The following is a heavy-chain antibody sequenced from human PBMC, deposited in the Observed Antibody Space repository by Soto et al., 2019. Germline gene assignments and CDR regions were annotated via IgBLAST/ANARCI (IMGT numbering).Heavy chain of an antibody. Sequence: SESLSLTCAVSGGSINTYYWSWVRQPPGKGLEWIGNIHHSGSTNYNPSLNSRVTISIDTSKNKLSLWLNSVTAADTAVYYFASVVDCRYGICSFCFDSWGQGTLVTVSS. V-gene: IGHV4-59*01. CDR1: GGSINTYY. CDR2: IHHSGST. CDR3: ASVVDCRYGICSFCFDS. J-gene: IGHJ5*01. D-gene: IGHD3-10*02.